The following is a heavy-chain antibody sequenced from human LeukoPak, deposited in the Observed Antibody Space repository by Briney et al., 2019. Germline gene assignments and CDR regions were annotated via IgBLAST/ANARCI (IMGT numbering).Heavy chain of an antibody. J-gene: IGHJ4*02. CDR3: ARGYSSSWYDKDY. CDR1: GYTFTSHS. D-gene: IGHD6-13*01. Sequence: ASVKVSCKGSGYTFTSHSLKWVGQAPGQGREWVGWINTNTGNPTYAQGFTGRFVFSLDTSVSTAYLQISSLKAEDTAVYYCARGYSSSWYDKDYWGQGTLVTVSS. V-gene: IGHV7-4-1*02. CDR2: INTNTGNP.